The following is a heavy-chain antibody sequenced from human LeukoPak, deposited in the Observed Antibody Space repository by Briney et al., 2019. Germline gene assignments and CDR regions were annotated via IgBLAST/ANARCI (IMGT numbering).Heavy chain of an antibody. V-gene: IGHV4-30-2*01. CDR1: GGSISSGGYS. D-gene: IGHD4/OR15-4a*01. CDR3: VREDYPFYFAY. CDR2: IYHSGTT. Sequence: PSQTLSLTCAVSGGSISSGGYSWSWIRQPPGKGLEWIGYIYHSGTTYYNPSLKSRVTISVDRSKNQFSLKLSSVTAADTAVYYCVREDYPFYFAYWGQGTLVTASS. J-gene: IGHJ4*02.